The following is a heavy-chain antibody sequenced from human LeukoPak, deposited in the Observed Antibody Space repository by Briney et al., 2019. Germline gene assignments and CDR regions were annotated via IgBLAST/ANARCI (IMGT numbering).Heavy chain of an antibody. CDR3: ATDTAAFSSSWYVFDS. J-gene: IGHJ4*02. V-gene: IGHV3-30*02. CDR2: IRYDGTNK. Sequence: PGGSLRLSCAASGFSFSSYEMNWVRQAPGKGLEWVAFIRYDGTNKYYADSVKGRFTISRDNSKNTLHLQMNSLRAEDTAVYYCATDTAAFSSSWYVFDSWGQGTLVTVSS. CDR1: GFSFSSYE. D-gene: IGHD6-13*01.